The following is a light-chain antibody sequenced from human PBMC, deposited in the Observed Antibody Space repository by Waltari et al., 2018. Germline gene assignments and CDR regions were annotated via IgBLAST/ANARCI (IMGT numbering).Light chain of an antibody. V-gene: IGLV2-14*01. CDR2: DVS. CDR3: SSYTSSSSRV. J-gene: IGLJ1*01. Sequence: QSALTQPSSVSGSPGQSITISCTGTRSDIGGYNYVSSYQQHPGKAPKLMIYDVSKRPSGVSNRFSGSKSGNTVSLTISGLQTVDEADYYCSSYTSSSSRVFGTGTKVTVL. CDR1: RSDIGGYNY.